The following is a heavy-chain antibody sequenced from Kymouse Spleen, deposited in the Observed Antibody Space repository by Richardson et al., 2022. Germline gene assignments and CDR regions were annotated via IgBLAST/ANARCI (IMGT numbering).Heavy chain of an antibody. V-gene: IGHV4-4*02. CDR3: ARVTMVRGAPYYYYYYGMDV. J-gene: IGHJ6*02. CDR1: GGSISSSNW. Sequence: QVQLQESGPGLVKPSGTLSLTCAVSGGSISSSNWWSWVRQPPGKGLEWIGEIYHSGSTNYNPSLKSRVTISVDKSKNQFSLKLSSVTAADTAVYYCARVTMVRGAPYYYYYYGMDVWGQGTTVTVSS. D-gene: IGHD3-10*01. CDR2: IYHSGST.